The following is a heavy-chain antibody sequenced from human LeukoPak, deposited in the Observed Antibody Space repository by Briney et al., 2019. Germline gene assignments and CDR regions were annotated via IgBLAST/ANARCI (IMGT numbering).Heavy chain of an antibody. CDR2: IYYTGNT. D-gene: IGHD5-24*01. Sequence: SETLSLTCTVSGGSIRSNHYWGWIRQPPGKGLEWIASIYYTGNTYYNPSLKSRVTISVDTSKNQFSLKLTSVTAADTAVYYCARFEEEDGYNAMTCDHWGQGTLVTVSS. CDR1: GGSIRSNHY. V-gene: IGHV4-39*01. J-gene: IGHJ4*02. CDR3: ARFEEEDGYNAMTCDH.